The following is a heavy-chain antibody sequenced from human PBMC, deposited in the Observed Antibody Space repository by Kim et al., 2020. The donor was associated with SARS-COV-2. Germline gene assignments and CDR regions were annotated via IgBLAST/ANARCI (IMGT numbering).Heavy chain of an antibody. J-gene: IGHJ4*02. V-gene: IGHV3-23*01. CDR2: ISGSGGST. CDR1: GFTFSSYA. Sequence: GGSLRLSCAASGFTFSSYAMSWVRQAPGKGLEWVSAISGSGGSTYYADSVKGRFTISRDNSKNTLYLQMNSLRAEDTAVYYCAKGDKAARLPDLWSYGGAGGANDYWGQGTLVTVSS. D-gene: IGHD6-6*01. CDR3: AKGDKAARLPDLWSYGGAGGANDY.